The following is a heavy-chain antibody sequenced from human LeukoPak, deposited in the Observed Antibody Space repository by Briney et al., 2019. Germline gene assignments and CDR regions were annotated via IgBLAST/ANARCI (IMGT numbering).Heavy chain of an antibody. CDR1: GGSFSGYY. CDR2: INHSGST. D-gene: IGHD3-10*01. J-gene: IGHJ4*02. CDR3: ARRGSGLKY. Sequence: SETLSLTCAVYGGSFSGYYWSWIRQPPGKGLEWIGEINHSGSTNYNPSLKSRVTISVDTSKNQFSLKLSSVTAADTAVYYCARRGSGLKYWGQGTLVTVSS. V-gene: IGHV4-34*01.